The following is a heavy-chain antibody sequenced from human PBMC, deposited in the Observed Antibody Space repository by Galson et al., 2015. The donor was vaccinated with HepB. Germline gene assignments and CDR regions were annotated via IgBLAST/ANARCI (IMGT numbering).Heavy chain of an antibody. Sequence: TLSLTCTVSGGSISSGDSYWSWLRQPPGKGLEWIAYIYYSGNSYYNPSLKSRVTISIDTSKNQFSLKLSSVTAADTAVYYCARQLEPNYFDYWGQGILVTVSS. CDR3: ARQLEPNYFDY. D-gene: IGHD1-1*01. J-gene: IGHJ4*02. CDR2: IYYSGNS. V-gene: IGHV4-30-4*01. CDR1: GGSISSGDSY.